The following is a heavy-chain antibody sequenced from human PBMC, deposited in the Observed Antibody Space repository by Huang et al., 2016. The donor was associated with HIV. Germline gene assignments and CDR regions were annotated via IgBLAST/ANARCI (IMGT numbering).Heavy chain of an antibody. CDR1: GYSFTSYW. D-gene: IGHD1-1*01. V-gene: IGHV5-51*01. CDR2: IYPGDSDT. CDR3: ARLSTTWYFDY. J-gene: IGHJ4*02. Sequence: EVQLVQSGAEVKKPGESLKISCKGSGYSFTSYWIGWVRQMPGKGMEWRGIIYPGDSDTIYSPPFQGQVTISADKSISTADLQWSSLKASDTAMYYCARLSTTWYFDYWGQGTLVTVSS.